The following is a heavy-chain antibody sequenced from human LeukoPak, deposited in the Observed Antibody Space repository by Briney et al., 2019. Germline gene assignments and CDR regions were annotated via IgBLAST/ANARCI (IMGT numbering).Heavy chain of an antibody. V-gene: IGHV3-23*01. CDR1: AFIFSGHW. CDR2: ITTSDGNT. Sequence: PGGSLRLSCEGSAFIFSGHWMNWVRQAPGKGLEWVSTITTSDGNTYYADSVKGRFTVSRDNSKNTLFLQMNSLRAEDTAVYYCAKDGGLWVSAHWGDSWGRGTLVTVSS. J-gene: IGHJ4*02. CDR3: AKDGGLWVSAHWGDS. D-gene: IGHD7-27*01.